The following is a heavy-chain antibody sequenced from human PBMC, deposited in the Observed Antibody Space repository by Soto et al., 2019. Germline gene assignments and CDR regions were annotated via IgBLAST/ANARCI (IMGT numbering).Heavy chain of an antibody. D-gene: IGHD3-16*01. CDR2: IKQDGSEK. J-gene: IGHJ6*03. Sequence: GGSLRLSCAASGFTFSSYWMSWVRQAPGKGLEWVANIKQDGSEKYYVDSVKGRFTISRDNAKNSLYLQMNSLRAEDTAVYYCARGSEGDYYYYYYMDVWGKGTTVTVSS. CDR1: GFTFSSYW. V-gene: IGHV3-7*04. CDR3: ARGSEGDYYYYYYMDV.